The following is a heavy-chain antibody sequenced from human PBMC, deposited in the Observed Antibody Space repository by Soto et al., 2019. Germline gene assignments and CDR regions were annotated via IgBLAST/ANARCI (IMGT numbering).Heavy chain of an antibody. V-gene: IGHV4-30-4*01. CDR2: IYYSGNT. J-gene: IGHJ6*02. CDR3: ARDAGYCNSVSCYPYNMDV. D-gene: IGHD2-15*01. CDR1: GESISSGDHY. Sequence: TLSLTCTVSGESISSGDHYWSWVRQSPGEGLEWIGFIYYSGNTYYNPSLKSRVSMSVDTSNNQFSLKPNSVTAADTAVYYCARDAGYCNSVSCYPYNMDVWGQGTTVTVSS.